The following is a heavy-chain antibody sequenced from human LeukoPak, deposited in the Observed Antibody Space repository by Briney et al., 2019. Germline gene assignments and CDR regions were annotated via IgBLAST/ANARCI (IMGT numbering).Heavy chain of an antibody. CDR2: INPDESST. V-gene: IGHV3-74*01. CDR1: GFTFSTYW. D-gene: IGHD1-1*01. J-gene: IGHJ4*02. CDR3: ARGGLEPVDY. Sequence: GGSLRLSCAASGFTFSTYWMHWVRQAPGKGLVWVSRINPDESSTSYADPVKGRFTISRDNAKNTLYLQLNSLRDDDTAVYYCARGGLEPVDYWGQGTLVTVSS.